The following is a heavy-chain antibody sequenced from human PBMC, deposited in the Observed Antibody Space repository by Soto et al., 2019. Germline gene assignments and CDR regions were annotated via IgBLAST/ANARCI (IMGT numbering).Heavy chain of an antibody. CDR2: ISSSSSYI. CDR1: GFTFSSYS. V-gene: IGHV3-21*01. J-gene: IGHJ6*02. Sequence: EVQLVESGGGLVKPGGSLRLSCAASGFTFSSYSMNWVRQAPGKGLEWVSSISSSSSYIYYADSVKGRFTISRDNAKNSLYLQMNSLRAEDTAVYYCARDLSPGSSWSMKYYYYGMDVWGQGTTVTVSS. D-gene: IGHD6-13*01. CDR3: ARDLSPGSSWSMKYYYYGMDV.